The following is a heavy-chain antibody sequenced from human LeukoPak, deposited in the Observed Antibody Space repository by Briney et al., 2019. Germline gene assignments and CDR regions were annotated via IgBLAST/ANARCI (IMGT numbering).Heavy chain of an antibody. Sequence: SETLSLTCTVSGGSISSYYWSWIRQPPGKGLEWIGYIYYSGSTNYNPSLKSRVTISVDTSKNQFSLKLSSVTAADTAVYYCARGEAFIAAAGTLYYFDYWGQGTLVTVSS. CDR1: GGSISSYY. V-gene: IGHV4-59*01. J-gene: IGHJ4*02. CDR3: ARGEAFIAAAGTLYYFDY. CDR2: IYYSGST. D-gene: IGHD6-13*01.